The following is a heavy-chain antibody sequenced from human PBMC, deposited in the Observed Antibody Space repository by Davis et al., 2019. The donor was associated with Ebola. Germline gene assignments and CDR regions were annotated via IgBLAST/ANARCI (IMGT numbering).Heavy chain of an antibody. V-gene: IGHV5-51*01. J-gene: IGHJ5*02. CDR3: ARSTVGGKSGRWFHP. D-gene: IGHD4-23*01. Sequence: GESLKISCKGSGYSFTTYWIAWVRQMPGKGLEWMGIIYAGDSDTRYSPSFQGQVTILADKSTTTAYLQWSSLKASDTAMYYCARSTVGGKSGRWFHPWGQGTLVTVSS. CDR1: GYSFTTYW. CDR2: IYAGDSDT.